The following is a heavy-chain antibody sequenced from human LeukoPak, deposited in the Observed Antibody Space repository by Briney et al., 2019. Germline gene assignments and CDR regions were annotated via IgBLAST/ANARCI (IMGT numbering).Heavy chain of an antibody. CDR3: ARGRVRGVRTGDAFDI. D-gene: IGHD3-10*01. CDR2: MNPNSGNT. Sequence: ASVKVSCKASGYTFTSYDINWVRQATGQGLEWMGWMNPNSGNTGYAQKFQGRVTITRNTPISTAYMELSSLRSEDTAVYYCARGRVRGVRTGDAFDIWGQGTMVTVSS. V-gene: IGHV1-8*03. J-gene: IGHJ3*02. CDR1: GYTFTSYD.